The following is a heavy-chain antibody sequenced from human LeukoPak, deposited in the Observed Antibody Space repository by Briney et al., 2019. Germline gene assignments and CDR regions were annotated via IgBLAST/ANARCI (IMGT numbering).Heavy chain of an antibody. V-gene: IGHV3-23*01. CDR1: GFTFSSYA. CDR2: ISGSGGST. Sequence: ETGGSLRLSCAASGFTFSSYAMSWVRQAPGKGLEWVSAISGSGGSTYYADSVKGRFTISRDNSYNTVSLQMNSLRDEDTGVYYCASERLLEGIAVWGKGTTVTVSS. J-gene: IGHJ6*04. CDR3: ASERLLEGIAV. D-gene: IGHD3-3*01.